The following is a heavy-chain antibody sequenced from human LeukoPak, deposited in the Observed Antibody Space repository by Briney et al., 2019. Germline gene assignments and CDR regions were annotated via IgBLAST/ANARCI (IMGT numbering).Heavy chain of an antibody. D-gene: IGHD6-19*01. CDR1: GGSISSYY. CDR3: SRDKGVADTPYYFDY. V-gene: IGHV4-4*07. Sequence: SETLSLTCTVSGGSISSYYWRWIWQPAGKGLEWIGRIYTSGSTNYNPSLKSRVTMSVDTSKNQFSLKLSSVTAADTAVYYCSRDKGVADTPYYFDYWGQGTLVTVSS. J-gene: IGHJ4*02. CDR2: IYTSGST.